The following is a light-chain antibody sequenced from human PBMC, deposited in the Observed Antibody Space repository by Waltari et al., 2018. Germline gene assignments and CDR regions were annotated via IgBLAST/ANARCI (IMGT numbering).Light chain of an antibody. CDR2: DIN. J-gene: IGLJ1*01. CDR1: SANLGGSNY. Sequence: QSALTQPRSVSGSPGQSVTISCTGTSANLGGSNYFSWYQKHPGKAPKVVIYDINKWPSGVPDRFSGSKSGNTASLTISGLQAEDEADYYCCSYEATNTLVFGTGTKVTVL. CDR3: CSYEATNTLV. V-gene: IGLV2-11*01.